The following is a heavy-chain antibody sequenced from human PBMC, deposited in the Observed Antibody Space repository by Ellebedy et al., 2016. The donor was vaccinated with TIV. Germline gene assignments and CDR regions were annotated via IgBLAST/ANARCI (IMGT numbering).Heavy chain of an antibody. CDR1: DFSFTNAW. CDR3: NPEFLGTGWEVASF. CDR2: IKSKTDGGAT. V-gene: IGHV3-15*07. Sequence: PGGSLRLSCAASDFSFTNAWMNWVRQAPGKGLEWVGRIKSKTDGGATDYAAPVKGRFTISSDDSKNTLYLQMNSLKTEDTAMYYCNPEFLGTGWEVASFWGQGTLVTVSS. D-gene: IGHD6-19*01. J-gene: IGHJ4*02.